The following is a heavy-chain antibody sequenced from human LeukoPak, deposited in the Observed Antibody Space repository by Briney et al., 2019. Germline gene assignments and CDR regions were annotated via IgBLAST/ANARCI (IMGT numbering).Heavy chain of an antibody. D-gene: IGHD3-10*01. Sequence: SETLSLTCVVAGQSFSTGYYWALIRQPPGKGLEWIGNIYHTGITYYNPSLKSRVTISLDKSRNQLSLNLNSVTASDTAMYYCARQNAYYYHIDVWGKGTTVTVSS. V-gene: IGHV4-38-2*01. J-gene: IGHJ6*03. CDR2: IYHTGIT. CDR1: GQSFSTGYY. CDR3: ARQNAYYYHIDV.